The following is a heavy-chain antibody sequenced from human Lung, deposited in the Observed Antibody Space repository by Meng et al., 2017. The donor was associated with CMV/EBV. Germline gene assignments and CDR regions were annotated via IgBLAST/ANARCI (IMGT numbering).Heavy chain of an antibody. Sequence: SLRLXFAASGFIFDDYAMHWVRQAPGKGLEWVSGISWNGKNINYADSVKGRFTISRDNAKNSLHLQMNSLGVDDTAVYYCAKTDSYYRIAQWAQGTLGTFSS. D-gene: IGHD3-10*01. CDR1: GFIFDDYA. J-gene: IGHJ4*02. CDR3: AKTDSYYRIAQ. CDR2: ISWNGKNI. V-gene: IGHV3-9*01.